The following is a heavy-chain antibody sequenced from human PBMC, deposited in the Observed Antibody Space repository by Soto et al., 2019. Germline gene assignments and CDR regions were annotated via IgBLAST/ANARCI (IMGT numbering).Heavy chain of an antibody. V-gene: IGHV4-30-2*01. J-gene: IGHJ4*02. D-gene: IGHD5-18*01. CDR3: VRAWDTAPFDY. CDR1: GGSISSGGYS. Sequence: PSETLSLTCAVSGGSISSGGYSWSWIRQPPGKGLEWIGYIYHSGSTYYNPSLKSRVTISVDRSKNQCSLKLSSVTAADTAVYYCVRAWDTAPFDYWGQGTLVTAPQ. CDR2: IYHSGST.